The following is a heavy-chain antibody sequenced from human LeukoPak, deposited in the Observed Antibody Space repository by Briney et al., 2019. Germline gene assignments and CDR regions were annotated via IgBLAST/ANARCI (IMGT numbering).Heavy chain of an antibody. D-gene: IGHD6-19*01. Sequence: ASVKVSCKASGYSLTGYYMHWVRQPPGQGLEWMGWINPNSGGTNYAQKFQGRVTMTRDTSISTAYMELSRLRSDDTAVYYCAREWQQLVLGIAVAGPFDYWGQGTLVTVSS. CDR3: AREWQQLVLGIAVAGPFDY. V-gene: IGHV1-2*02. J-gene: IGHJ4*02. CDR1: GYSLTGYY. CDR2: INPNSGGT.